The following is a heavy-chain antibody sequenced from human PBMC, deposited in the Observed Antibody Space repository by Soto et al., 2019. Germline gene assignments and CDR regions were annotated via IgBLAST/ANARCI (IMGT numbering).Heavy chain of an antibody. Sequence: QVQVVQSGAEVKKPGASVKVSCKASGYALTNFAMHWVRQAPGQRLEWMGWINAGNVNTKYSQKFQGRVTITRDTSANIVYRELSSLRSEDTAVYYCARGGGSFPYFDYWGQGTLVTVSS. CDR2: INAGNVNT. CDR1: GYALTNFA. D-gene: IGHD1-26*01. CDR3: ARGGGSFPYFDY. J-gene: IGHJ4*02. V-gene: IGHV1-3*01.